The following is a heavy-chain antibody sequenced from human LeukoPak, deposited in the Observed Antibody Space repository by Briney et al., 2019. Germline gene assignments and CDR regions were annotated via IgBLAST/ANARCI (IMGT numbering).Heavy chain of an antibody. CDR2: INHSGTT. D-gene: IGHD6-6*01. J-gene: IGHJ5*02. CDR1: GGSFSDYY. Sequence: SETLSLTCAVYGGSFSDYYWSWIRQPPGKGLEWIGEINHSGTTNYNPSLKSRVTISVDTSKNQFSLKLNSVTAADTAVYYCARSSSSFIDWFDPWGQGTLVTVSS. V-gene: IGHV4-34*01. CDR3: ARSSSSFIDWFDP.